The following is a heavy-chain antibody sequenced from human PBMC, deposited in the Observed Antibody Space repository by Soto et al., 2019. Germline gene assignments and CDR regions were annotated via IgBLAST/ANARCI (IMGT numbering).Heavy chain of an antibody. CDR2: ISSYGADT. J-gene: IGHJ4*02. V-gene: IGHV3-64D*06. Sequence: VGSLRLSCSASGFTFNSYAMHWVRQAPGKGLESVSAISSYGADTYYADSVKGRFAISRDNSKNTLYLQMSSLRAEDTALYYCVKEGYMRSDWYGQFDYWGQGALVTVSS. D-gene: IGHD6-19*01. CDR3: VKEGYMRSDWYGQFDY. CDR1: GFTFNSYA.